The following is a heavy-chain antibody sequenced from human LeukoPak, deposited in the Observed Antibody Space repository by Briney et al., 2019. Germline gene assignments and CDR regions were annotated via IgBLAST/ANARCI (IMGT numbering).Heavy chain of an antibody. CDR2: ISHDGSNK. CDR1: GFTFSSYA. V-gene: IGHV3-30-3*01. D-gene: IGHD3-10*01. CDR3: ARGTPYYYGSGSYYYYGMDV. J-gene: IGHJ6*02. Sequence: PGGSLRLSCAASGFTFSSYAMHWVRQAPGKGLEWVAVISHDGSNKYYADSVKGRFTISRDNSKNTLYLQMNSLRAEDTAVYYCARGTPYYYGSGSYYYYGMDVWGQGTTVTVSS.